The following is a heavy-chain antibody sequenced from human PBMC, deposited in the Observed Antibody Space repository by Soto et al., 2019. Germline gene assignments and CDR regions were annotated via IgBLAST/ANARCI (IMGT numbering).Heavy chain of an antibody. Sequence: GGSLRLSCAASGFTFSSYWMHWVRQAPGKGLVWVSRINSDGSSTNYADSVKGRFTISRDNAKNSLYLQMNSLRAEDTAVYYCARAGDSSGYYSFDYWGQGALVTVSS. J-gene: IGHJ4*02. CDR3: ARAGDSSGYYSFDY. CDR1: GFTFSSYW. CDR2: INSDGSST. V-gene: IGHV3-74*01. D-gene: IGHD3-22*01.